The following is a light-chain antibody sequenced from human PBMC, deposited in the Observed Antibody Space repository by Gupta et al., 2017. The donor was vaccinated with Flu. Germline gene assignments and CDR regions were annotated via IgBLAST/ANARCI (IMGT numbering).Light chain of an antibody. CDR3: QHYGDSLT. CDR2: GAS. CDR1: QSVNSAL. J-gene: IGKJ2*01. Sequence: EIVLTQSPGTLSLSPGERATLSCSTSQSVNSALFDWYQQKPGQAPRLLIYGASTSAAGSPDRFSGRGSVTDFTRISSRLEAEDFEVYYWQHYGDSLTFGQGTKLEI. V-gene: IGKV3-20*01.